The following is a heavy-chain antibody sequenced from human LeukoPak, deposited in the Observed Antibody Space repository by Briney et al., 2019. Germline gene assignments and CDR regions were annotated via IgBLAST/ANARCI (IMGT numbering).Heavy chain of an antibody. CDR3: AGGVITIFGVVDY. CDR1: GFTFSSYE. V-gene: IGHV3-48*03. Sequence: PGGSLRLSCAASGFTFSSYEMNWVRQAPGKGLEWVSYISSSGSTIYYADSVKGRFTISRDNAKNSLYLQMNSLRAEDTAVYYCAGGVITIFGVVDYWGQGTLVTVSS. CDR2: ISSSGSTI. J-gene: IGHJ4*02. D-gene: IGHD3-3*01.